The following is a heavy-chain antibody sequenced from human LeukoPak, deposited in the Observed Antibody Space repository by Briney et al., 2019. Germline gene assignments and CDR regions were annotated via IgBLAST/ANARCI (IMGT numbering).Heavy chain of an antibody. CDR3: ARHSGYDFWSGYYRDYYYYGMDV. CDR1: GGSVSSGGYY. V-gene: IGHV4-61*08. D-gene: IGHD3-3*01. J-gene: IGHJ6*02. CDR2: IYYSGST. Sequence: SETLSLTCTVSGGSVSSGGYYWSWIRQPPGKGLEWIGYIYYSGSTNYNPSLKSRVTISVDTSKNQFSLKLSSVTAADTAVYYCARHSGYDFWSGYYRDYYYYGMDVWGQGTTVTVSS.